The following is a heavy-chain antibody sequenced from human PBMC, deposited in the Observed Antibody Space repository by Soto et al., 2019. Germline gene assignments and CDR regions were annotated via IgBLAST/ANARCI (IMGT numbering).Heavy chain of an antibody. CDR3: ARDGPNSGYDFYYYYGMDV. D-gene: IGHD5-12*01. Sequence: GGSLRLSCAASGFTLSSYWMHWVRQAPGKGLVWVSRINSDGSSTSYADSVKGRFTISRDNAKNTLYLQMNSLRAEDTAVYYCARDGPNSGYDFYYYYGMDVWGQGTTVTVSS. J-gene: IGHJ6*02. CDR2: INSDGSST. CDR1: GFTLSSYW. V-gene: IGHV3-74*01.